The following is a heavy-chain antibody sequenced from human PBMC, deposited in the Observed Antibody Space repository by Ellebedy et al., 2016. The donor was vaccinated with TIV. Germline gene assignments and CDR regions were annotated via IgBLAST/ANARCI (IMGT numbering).Heavy chain of an antibody. CDR3: ARDGPYYYDSSGGPYYYYGMDV. V-gene: IGHV3-48*04. D-gene: IGHD3-22*01. CDR2: ISSSSSTI. J-gene: IGHJ6*02. CDR1: GFTFSSYS. Sequence: GESLKISXAASGFTFSSYSMNWVRQAPGKGLEWVSYISSSSSTIYYADSVKGRFTISRDSAKNSLYLQMNSLRAEDTAVYYCARDGPYYYDSSGGPYYYYGMDVWGQGTTVTVSS.